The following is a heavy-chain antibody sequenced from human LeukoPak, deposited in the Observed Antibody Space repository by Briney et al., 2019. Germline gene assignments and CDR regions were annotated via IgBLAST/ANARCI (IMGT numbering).Heavy chain of an antibody. CDR2: INHSGST. CDR1: GGSFSGYY. CDR3: ARVAKKGVLRFLEWLSNYMDV. Sequence: SETLSLTCAVYGGSFSGYYWSWIRQPPGKGLEWIGEINHSGSTNYNPSLKSRVTISVDTSKNQFSLKLSSVTAADTAVYYCARVAKKGVLRFLEWLSNYMDVWGKGTTVTVPS. J-gene: IGHJ6*03. V-gene: IGHV4-34*01. D-gene: IGHD3-3*01.